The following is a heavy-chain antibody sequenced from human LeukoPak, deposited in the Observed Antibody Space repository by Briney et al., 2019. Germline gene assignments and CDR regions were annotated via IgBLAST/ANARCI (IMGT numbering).Heavy chain of an antibody. D-gene: IGHD3-10*01. Sequence: PGRSLRLSCAASGFTFSTYAMHWVRQAPGKGLEWVTLISYDGSNKYYADSVKGRFTVSRDNPKNTLYLQMNSLRAEDTAVYYCARDGISRGSGTYYNAWGEGTLVTVSS. CDR3: ARDGISRGSGTYYNA. CDR1: GFTFSTYA. J-gene: IGHJ5*02. V-gene: IGHV3-30*01. CDR2: ISYDGSNK.